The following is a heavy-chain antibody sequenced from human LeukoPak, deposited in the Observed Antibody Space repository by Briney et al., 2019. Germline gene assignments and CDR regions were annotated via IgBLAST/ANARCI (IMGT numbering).Heavy chain of an antibody. CDR1: GFTFSSYG. J-gene: IGHJ4*02. Sequence: PGRSLRLSCAVSGFTFSSYGMHGVRHAPGKGLEWVAVIWYDGSNKYYADSVKGRFTISRDNSKNTLYLQMNSLRAEDTAVYYCARPTAAYTPYFDYWGQGTLVTVSS. V-gene: IGHV3-33*01. CDR3: ARPTAAYTPYFDY. CDR2: IWYDGSNK. D-gene: IGHD2-2*02.